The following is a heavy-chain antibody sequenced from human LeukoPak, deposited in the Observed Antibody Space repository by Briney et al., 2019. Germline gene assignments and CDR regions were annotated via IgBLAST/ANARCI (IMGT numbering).Heavy chain of an antibody. CDR3: ARHGESLWFGELINWFDP. D-gene: IGHD3-10*01. CDR1: GGSFSNYY. Sequence: SETLSLTCTVSGGSFSNYYWSWIRQPSGKGLEWIAYFSYSGSTKYSPSLKSRVTISGDTSKNQFSLKLSSVTAADTAVYYCARHGESLWFGELINWFDPWGQGTLVTVSS. V-gene: IGHV4-59*08. CDR2: FSYSGST. J-gene: IGHJ5*02.